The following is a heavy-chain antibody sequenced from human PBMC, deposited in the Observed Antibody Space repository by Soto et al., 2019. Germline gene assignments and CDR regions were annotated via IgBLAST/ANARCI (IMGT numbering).Heavy chain of an antibody. J-gene: IGHJ4*02. CDR1: GGTFSSYA. V-gene: IGHV1-69*13. Sequence: SVKVSCKASGGTFSSYAISWVRQAPGQGLKWMGGIIPIFGTANYAQKFQGGVTITADESTSTAYMELSSLRSEDTAVYYCARDLGSSGYYFDYWGQGTLVTVSS. CDR2: IIPIFGTA. D-gene: IGHD3-22*01. CDR3: ARDLGSSGYYFDY.